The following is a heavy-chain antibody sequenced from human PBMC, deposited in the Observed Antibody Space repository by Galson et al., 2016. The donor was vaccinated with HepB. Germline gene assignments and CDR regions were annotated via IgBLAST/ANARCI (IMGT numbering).Heavy chain of an antibody. Sequence: SLRLSCAASGFTFTSYTMHWVRQAPGRGLEWVAVISYDETNKLYAESVKGRFTISRDNSENTLYLQMNSLRADDTAVYYCARGKSRGRIIVHYYFDYWGQGTLVTVSS. J-gene: IGHJ4*02. V-gene: IGHV3-30*04. CDR2: ISYDETNK. CDR3: ARGKSRGRIIVHYYFDY. D-gene: IGHD2/OR15-2a*01. CDR1: GFTFTSYT.